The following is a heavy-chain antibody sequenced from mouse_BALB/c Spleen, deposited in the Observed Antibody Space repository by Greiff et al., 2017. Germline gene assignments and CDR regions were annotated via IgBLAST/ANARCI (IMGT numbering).Heavy chain of an antibody. CDR1: GYSITSDYA. Sequence: EVQLQEPGPGLVKPSQSLSLTCNVTGYSITSDYAWTWIRQFPGNKLEWMGYISYSGSTSYNPSLKSRISITRDTSKNQFFLQLNSVTTEDTATFYCARAGGLGYYAMDDWGQGTSVTVSS. J-gene: IGHJ4*01. CDR2: ISYSGST. CDR3: ARAGGLGYYAMDD. D-gene: IGHD3-1*01. V-gene: IGHV3-2*02.